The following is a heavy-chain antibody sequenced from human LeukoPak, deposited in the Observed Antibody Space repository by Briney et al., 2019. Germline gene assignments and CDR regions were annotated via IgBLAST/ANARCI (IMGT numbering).Heavy chain of an antibody. J-gene: IGHJ3*02. CDR3: ARAKLGDPVAFDI. CDR1: GGSFSGYY. Sequence: SETLSLTCAVYGGSFSGYYWNWIRQPPGKALEWIGEIDHSGSTKYNPSPKRRITVSVDTSKNQFSLRLTSVTAADTAVYYCARAKLGDPVAFDIWGQGTSVTVSS. CDR2: IDHSGST. V-gene: IGHV4-34*01. D-gene: IGHD3-10*01.